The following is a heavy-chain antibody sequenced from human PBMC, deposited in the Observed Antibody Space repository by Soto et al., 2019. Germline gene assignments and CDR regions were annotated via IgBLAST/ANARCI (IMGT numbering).Heavy chain of an antibody. J-gene: IGHJ4*02. V-gene: IGHV4-61*01. CDR3: ARVPEDYFDY. CDR2: IYYSGST. D-gene: IGHD2-15*01. CDR1: GGSVSSGSYY. Sequence: PSETLSLTCTVSGGSVSSGSYYWSWIRQPPGKGLEWIGYIYYSGSTSYNPSLKSRVTISVDTSKNQFSLKLSSVTAADTAVYYCARVPEDYFDYWGQGTLVTVSS.